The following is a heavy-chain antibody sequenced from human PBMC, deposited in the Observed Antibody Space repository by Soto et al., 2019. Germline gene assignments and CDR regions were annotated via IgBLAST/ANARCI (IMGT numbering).Heavy chain of an antibody. Sequence: PGGSLRLSCAASGFTFSSYGMHWVRQAPGKGLEWVAVISYDGSNKYYADSVKGRFTISRDNSKNTLYLQMNSLRAEDTAVYYCAKEGPLAAAETGLYYVMAVRGQGTKVTVSS. V-gene: IGHV3-30*18. CDR3: AKEGPLAAAETGLYYVMAV. J-gene: IGHJ6*02. CDR1: GFTFSSYG. CDR2: ISYDGSNK. D-gene: IGHD6-13*01.